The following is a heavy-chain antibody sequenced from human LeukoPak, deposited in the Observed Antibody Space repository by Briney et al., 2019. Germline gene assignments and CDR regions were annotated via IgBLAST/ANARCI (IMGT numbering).Heavy chain of an antibody. V-gene: IGHV4-4*07. J-gene: IGHJ6*03. D-gene: IGHD2-15*01. CDR1: GGSISSYY. CDR3: ARERYCSGGSCYLTTSYYYYYMDV. Sequence: SETLFLTCTVSGGSISSYYWSWIRQPAGKGLEWIGRIYTRGSTNYNPSLKSRVTMSVDTSKNQFSLKLSSVTAADTAVYYCARERYCSGGSCYLTTSYYYYYMDVWGKGTTVTISS. CDR2: IYTRGST.